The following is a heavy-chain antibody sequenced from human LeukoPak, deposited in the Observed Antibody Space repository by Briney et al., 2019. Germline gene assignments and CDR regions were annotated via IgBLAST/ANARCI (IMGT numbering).Heavy chain of an antibody. D-gene: IGHD2-21*02. J-gene: IGHJ4*02. CDR3: ARTRVGEYCGGDCPTSEFDY. V-gene: IGHV4-39*07. CDR1: GGSISSSSFY. Sequence: SETLSLTCTVSGGSISSSSFYWGWIRQPPGKGLEWIGSIYYSGSTYYNPSLKSRVTISVDTSKYQFSLKLSSVTAEDTAVYYCARTRVGEYCGGDCPTSEFDYWGQGTLVTVSS. CDR2: IYYSGST.